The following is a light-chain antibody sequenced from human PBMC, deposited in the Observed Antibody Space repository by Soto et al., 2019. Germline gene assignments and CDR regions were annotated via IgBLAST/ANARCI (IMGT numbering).Light chain of an antibody. CDR3: QHYDNVPLT. J-gene: IGKJ4*01. CDR1: QDITNY. Sequence: DIQMTQSPSSLSASVGDRVTITCQASQDITNYLNWYQQRPGKAPKLLVYDASNLQTGVPSRFSGSGSGTYFTFTISSLQPEDTATYYCQHYDNVPLTFGGGTKVEIK. V-gene: IGKV1-33*01. CDR2: DAS.